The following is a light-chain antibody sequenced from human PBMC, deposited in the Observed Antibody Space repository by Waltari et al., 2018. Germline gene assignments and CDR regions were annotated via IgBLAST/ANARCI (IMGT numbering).Light chain of an antibody. V-gene: IGKV1D-12*01. Sequence: DIQMTQSPSSVSASVGDTVTITCRASQDISNQLTWYQQKQGKAPKFLIYDAATLESGVPSRFSGSGSGTDFTLTVRSLQPEDFATYYCQETNTFPITFGQGTRLEIK. CDR3: QETNTFPIT. CDR2: DAA. CDR1: QDISNQ. J-gene: IGKJ5*01.